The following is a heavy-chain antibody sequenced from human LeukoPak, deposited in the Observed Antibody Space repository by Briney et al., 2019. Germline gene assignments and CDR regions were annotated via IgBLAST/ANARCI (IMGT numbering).Heavy chain of an antibody. D-gene: IGHD3-22*01. CDR1: GYTFTSYD. J-gene: IGHJ3*02. CDR2: MNPNSGNT. Sequence: ASVKVSCKASGYTFTSYDINWVRQATGQGLEWMGWMNPNSGNTGYAQKFQGRVTITRNTSISTAYMELSSLRSEDTAVYYCARVLRGSSGYYPVDAFDIWGQGTMVTVSS. V-gene: IGHV1-8*03. CDR3: ARVLRGSSGYYPVDAFDI.